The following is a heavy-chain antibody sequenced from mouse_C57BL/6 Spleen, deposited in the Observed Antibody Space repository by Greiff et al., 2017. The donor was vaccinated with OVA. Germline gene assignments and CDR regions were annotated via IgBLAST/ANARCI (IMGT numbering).Heavy chain of an antibody. D-gene: IGHD2-4*01. CDR3: ARGMGLRIDYYAMDY. J-gene: IGHJ4*01. CDR1: GYTFTSYW. V-gene: IGHV1-53*01. Sequence: QVQLQQPGTELVKPGASVKLSCKASGYTFTSYWMHWVKQRPGQGLEWIGNINPSNGGTNYNEKFKSKATLTVDKSSSTAYMQLSSLTSEDSAVYYCARGMGLRIDYYAMDYWGQGTSVTVSS. CDR2: INPSNGGT.